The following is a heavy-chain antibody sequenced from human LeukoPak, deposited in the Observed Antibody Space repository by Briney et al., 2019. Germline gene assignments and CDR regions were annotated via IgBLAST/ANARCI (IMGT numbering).Heavy chain of an antibody. J-gene: IGHJ4*02. CDR3: ARGYNWSFDY. CDR1: GDSVSTNSAS. Sequence: SQTLSLTCAISGDSVSTNSASWHWIRQSPSRGLEWLGRTYYRSKWYNDYTVSVKSRITFNPDPYKHQFSLELNSVTPEDKAVYYCARGYNWSFDYWGQGTLVTVSS. CDR2: TYYRSKWYN. V-gene: IGHV6-1*01. D-gene: IGHD1-1*01.